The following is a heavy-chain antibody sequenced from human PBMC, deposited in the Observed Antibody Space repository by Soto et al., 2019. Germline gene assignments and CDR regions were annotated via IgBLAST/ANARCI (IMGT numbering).Heavy chain of an antibody. Sequence: EVQLLESGGGSVQPGGSLRLSCTTSFNNYAMTWVRQAPGKGLEWVSSISGTGGGTYYADSVKGRFIVSRDNSKSKVYLEMNTLRAEDTAVYYCAKASTPFCSGSSCLGPFDYWGQGTRVNVSS. CDR1: FNNYA. CDR3: AKASTPFCSGSSCLGPFDY. V-gene: IGHV3-23*01. J-gene: IGHJ4*02. CDR2: ISGTGGGT. D-gene: IGHD2-15*01.